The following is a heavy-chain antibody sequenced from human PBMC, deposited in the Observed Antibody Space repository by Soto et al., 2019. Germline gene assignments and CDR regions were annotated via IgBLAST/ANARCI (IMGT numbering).Heavy chain of an antibody. V-gene: IGHV1-3*01. CDR2: INAGNGNT. D-gene: IGHD6-13*01. J-gene: IGHJ4*02. CDR1: GYTFTSYA. CDR3: ARCGLYRRSWQFDY. Sequence: GASVKVSCKASGYTFTSYAMHWVRQAPGQRLEWMGWINAGNGNTKYSQKFQGRVTITRDTSASTAYMELSSLRSEDTAVYYCARCGLYRRSWQFDYWGQGTLVTVSS.